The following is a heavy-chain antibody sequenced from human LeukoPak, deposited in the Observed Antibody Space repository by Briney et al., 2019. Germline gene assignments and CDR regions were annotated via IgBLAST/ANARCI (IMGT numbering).Heavy chain of an antibody. CDR2: IYYSGST. V-gene: IGHV4-39*01. CDR1: GGSISSSSYY. J-gene: IGHJ4*02. Sequence: SETLSPTCTVSGGSISSSSYYWGWIRQPPGKGLEWIGSIYYSGSTYYNPSLKSRVTISVDTSKNQFSLKLSSVTAADTAVYYCARLHVTYYYDSSGAYFDYWGQGTLVTVSS. CDR3: ARLHVTYYYDSSGAYFDY. D-gene: IGHD3-22*01.